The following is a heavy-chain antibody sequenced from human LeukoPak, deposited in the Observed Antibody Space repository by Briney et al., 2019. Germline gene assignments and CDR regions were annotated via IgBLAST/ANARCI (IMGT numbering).Heavy chain of an antibody. CDR3: AKDPYYYDSSDYLRDVRGYFDL. J-gene: IGHJ2*01. CDR1: GFTFSSYG. D-gene: IGHD3-22*01. CDR2: LWFDGSNT. V-gene: IGHV3-33*06. Sequence: GGSLRLSCAASGFTFSSYGMHWVRQAPGKGLEWVAVLWFDGSNTYYADSVKGRFTISRGNSKNTLYLQMNSLRAEDTAVYYCAKDPYYYDSSDYLRDVRGYFDLWGRGTLVTVSS.